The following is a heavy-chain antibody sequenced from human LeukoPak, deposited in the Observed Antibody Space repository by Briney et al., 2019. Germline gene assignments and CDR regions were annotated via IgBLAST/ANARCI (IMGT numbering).Heavy chain of an antibody. J-gene: IGHJ4*02. CDR1: GFTFNTYG. CDR2: IRYDGSNK. Sequence: GGSLRLSCSASGFTFNTYGMHWVRQAPGKGLEWLAFIRYDGSNKYYADSVKGRFTISRDNSKNTLYLQMNSLRAEDTAVYYCAKTTSSPYYDSSGYYANFDYWGQGTLVTVSS. V-gene: IGHV3-30*02. D-gene: IGHD3-22*01. CDR3: AKTTSSPYYDSSGYYANFDY.